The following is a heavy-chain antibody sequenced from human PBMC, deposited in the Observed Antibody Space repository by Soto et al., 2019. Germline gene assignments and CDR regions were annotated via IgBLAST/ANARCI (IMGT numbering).Heavy chain of an antibody. J-gene: IGHJ6*02. Sequence: PSETLSLTCTVSGGSISSYYWSWIRQPPGKGLEWIGYIYYSGSTNYNPSLKSRVTISVDTSKNQFSLKLSSVTAADTAVYYCARDSRFPQPVGSGRSYYYYGMDVWGQGTTVTVSS. CDR1: GGSISSYY. V-gene: IGHV4-59*12. CDR2: IYYSGST. D-gene: IGHD6-25*01. CDR3: ARDSRFPQPVGSGRSYYYYGMDV.